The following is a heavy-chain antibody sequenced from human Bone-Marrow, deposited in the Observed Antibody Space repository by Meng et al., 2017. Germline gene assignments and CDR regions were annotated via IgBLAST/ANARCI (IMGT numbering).Heavy chain of an antibody. CDR1: GFTFSSSP. Sequence: VQPVGSGGGLVKPGGSLRLSCAASGFTFSSSPMHWVRQAPGKGLEWVALISYDGSNKYYADSVKGRFTISRDNSKNTLYLQMNSLRPEDTAVYYCASSGGSCFDPWGQGTLVTVSS. V-gene: IGHV3-30*01. CDR2: ISYDGSNK. D-gene: IGHD2-15*01. J-gene: IGHJ5*02. CDR3: ASSGGSCFDP.